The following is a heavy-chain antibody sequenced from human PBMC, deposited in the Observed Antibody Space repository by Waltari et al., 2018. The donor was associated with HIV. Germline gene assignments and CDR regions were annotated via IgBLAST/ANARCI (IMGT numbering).Heavy chain of an antibody. J-gene: IGHJ3*02. V-gene: IGHV3-74*01. CDR2: INSDGSST. CDR1: GFTFISYW. D-gene: IGHD3-16*02. Sequence: EVKLVESGGGLVQPGGSLRLSCAASGFTFISYWMHWVGQAPGKGLVWVSRINSDGSSTSYADSVKGRFTISRDNAKNTLYLQMNSLRAEDTAVYYCARLGYVWGSYRSPRAFDIWGQGTMVTVSS. CDR3: ARLGYVWGSYRSPRAFDI.